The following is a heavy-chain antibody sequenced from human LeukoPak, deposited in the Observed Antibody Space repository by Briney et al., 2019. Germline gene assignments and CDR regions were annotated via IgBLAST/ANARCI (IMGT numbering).Heavy chain of an antibody. V-gene: IGHV1-8*02. CDR2: ISAYSGNT. D-gene: IGHD3-10*01. CDR1: GYTFTSYG. CDR3: ARDYYGSFNWFDP. J-gene: IGHJ5*02. Sequence: ASVKISCKASGYTFTSYGISWVRQAPGQGLEWMGWISAYSGNTGYAQKFQGRVTMTRNTSISTAYMELSSLRSEDTAVYYCARDYYGSFNWFDPWGRGTLVTVSS.